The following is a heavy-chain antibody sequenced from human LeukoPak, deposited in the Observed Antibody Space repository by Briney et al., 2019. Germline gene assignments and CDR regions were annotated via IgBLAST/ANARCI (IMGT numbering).Heavy chain of an antibody. V-gene: IGHV1-69*05. CDR2: IIPIFGTA. CDR1: GYTFTSYG. J-gene: IGHJ4*02. Sequence: SVKVSCKASGYTFTSYGISWVRQAPGQGLEWMGGIIPIFGTANYAQKFQGRVTITTDESTSTAYMELSSLRSEDTAVYYCARDNNSWFGELGVFDYWGQGTLVTVSS. D-gene: IGHD3-10*01. CDR3: ARDNNSWFGELGVFDY.